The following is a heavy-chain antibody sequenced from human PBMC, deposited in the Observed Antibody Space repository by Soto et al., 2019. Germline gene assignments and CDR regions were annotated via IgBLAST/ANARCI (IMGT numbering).Heavy chain of an antibody. CDR3: ARGYRESELRYFDWLPIFDY. Sequence: SETLSLTCTFSGCSISSSSYYWGWIRQPPGKGLEWIGSIYYSGSTYYNPSLKSRVTISVDTSKNQFSLKLSSVTAADTAVYYCARGYRESELRYFDWLPIFDYWGQGTLVTVSS. V-gene: IGHV4-39*01. D-gene: IGHD3-9*01. CDR2: IYYSGST. CDR1: GCSISSSSYY. J-gene: IGHJ4*02.